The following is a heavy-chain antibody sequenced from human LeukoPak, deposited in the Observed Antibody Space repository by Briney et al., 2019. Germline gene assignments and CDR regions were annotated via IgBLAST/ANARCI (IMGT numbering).Heavy chain of an antibody. CDR3: ARLHERRAFDI. V-gene: IGHV4-4*09. CDR2: IYTSGST. J-gene: IGHJ3*02. D-gene: IGHD5-24*01. Sequence: SETLSLTCTVSGGSISSYYWSWLRQPPGKGLEWIGYIYTSGSTNYNPSLKSRVTISVDTSKNQFSLKLSSVTAADTAVYYCARLHERRAFDIWGQGTMVTVSS. CDR1: GGSISSYY.